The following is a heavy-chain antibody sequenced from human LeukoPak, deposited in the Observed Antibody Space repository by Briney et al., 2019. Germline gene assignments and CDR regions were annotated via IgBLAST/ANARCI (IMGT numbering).Heavy chain of an antibody. V-gene: IGHV1-8*01. D-gene: IGHD3-22*01. CDR3: ARGWAGSSGYYQDAFDI. CDR2: MNPNSGNT. Sequence: ASVKVSCKASGYTFTSYDINWVRQATGQGLEWMGWMNPNSGNTGYAQKFQGRVTMTRNTSISTAYMELSSLRSEDTAVYYCARGWAGSSGYYQDAFDIWGQGTMVTVSS. CDR1: GYTFTSYD. J-gene: IGHJ3*02.